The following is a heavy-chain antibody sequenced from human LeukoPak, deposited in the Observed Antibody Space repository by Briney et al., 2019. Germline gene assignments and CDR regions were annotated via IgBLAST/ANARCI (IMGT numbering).Heavy chain of an antibody. CDR2: MNPNSGNT. Sequence: ASVKASCKASGYTFTSYDINWVRQATGQGLEWMGWMNPNSGNTGYAQKFQGRVTITRNTSISTAYMELSSLRSEDTAVYYCARGLRLPTRARYYYYYMDVWGKGTTVTVSS. CDR1: GYTFTSYD. J-gene: IGHJ6*03. CDR3: ARGLRLPTRARYYYYYMDV. V-gene: IGHV1-8*03.